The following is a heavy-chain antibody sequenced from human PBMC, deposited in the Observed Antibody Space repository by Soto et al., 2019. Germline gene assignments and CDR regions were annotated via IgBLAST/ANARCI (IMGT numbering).Heavy chain of an antibody. CDR1: GYTFISYW. CDR3: ARALARMDAFDI. V-gene: IGHV3-7*01. CDR2: IKQDGSEK. Sequence: PGGSLSISCAACGYTFISYWMGWVRQAPGKGLEWVANIKQDGSEKYYVDSVKGRFTISRDNAKNSLYLQMNSLRAGDTAVYYCARALARMDAFDIWGQGTMVTVSS. D-gene: IGHD6-6*01. J-gene: IGHJ3*02.